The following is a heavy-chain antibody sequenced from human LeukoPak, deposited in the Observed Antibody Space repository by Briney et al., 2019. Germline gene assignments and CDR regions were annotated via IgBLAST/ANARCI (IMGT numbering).Heavy chain of an antibody. CDR1: GFPFSSHW. J-gene: IGHJ4*02. V-gene: IGHV3-74*01. Sequence: GGSLRLSCAVSGFPFSSHWMHWVRQAPGKGPVWVSRINTDGSTTNYADSVKGRFTISRDNSKNTLYLQMNSLRAEDTAVYYCARWYCNSNTCYYDYWGQGTLVTVSS. CDR2: INTDGSTT. D-gene: IGHD2/OR15-2a*01. CDR3: ARWYCNSNTCYYDY.